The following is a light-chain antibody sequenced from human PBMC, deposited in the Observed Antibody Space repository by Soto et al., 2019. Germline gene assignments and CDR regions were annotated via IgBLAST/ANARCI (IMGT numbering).Light chain of an antibody. V-gene: IGLV2-14*01. Sequence: QSVLTQPASVSGSPGQSITISCTGTSGDVGGYNYVSWYQQHPGKAPKLMIYDVSNRPSGVSNRFSGSKSGNTASLTISGIQAEDEADYYCSSYTSSSTPKVFGSGTKVTLL. CDR2: DVS. CDR1: SGDVGGYNY. J-gene: IGLJ1*01. CDR3: SSYTSSSTPKV.